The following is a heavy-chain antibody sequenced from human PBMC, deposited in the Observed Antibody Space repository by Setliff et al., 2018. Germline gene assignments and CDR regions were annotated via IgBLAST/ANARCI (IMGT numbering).Heavy chain of an antibody. V-gene: IGHV7-4-1*02. D-gene: IGHD1-26*01. Sequence: ASVKVSCKASGYSFSTYAMSWIRQAPGQGLEWMGWINTNTGNPTYAQGFTGRFVFSLDTSVSTSYLQISSLKADDTAVYYCASQMGTSETYPKWGQGTPVTVSS. CDR1: GYSFSTYA. J-gene: IGHJ4*02. CDR2: INTNTGNP. CDR3: ASQMGTSETYPK.